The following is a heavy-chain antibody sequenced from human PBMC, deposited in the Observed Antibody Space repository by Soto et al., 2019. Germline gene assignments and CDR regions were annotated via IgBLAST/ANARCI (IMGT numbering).Heavy chain of an antibody. V-gene: IGHV5-51*01. CDR3: ARHGKFSSMTNYFDS. CDR2: IYPGDSDT. CDR1: GYSFTTYW. D-gene: IGHD1-1*01. J-gene: IGHJ4*02. Sequence: PGESLKISCKGSGYSFTTYWIAWVRQMPGKGLECMGIIYPGDSDTRYSPSFQGQVTISVDKSISTAYLQWSSLRASDTAIYYCARHGKFSSMTNYFDSWGQGDLVTVSS.